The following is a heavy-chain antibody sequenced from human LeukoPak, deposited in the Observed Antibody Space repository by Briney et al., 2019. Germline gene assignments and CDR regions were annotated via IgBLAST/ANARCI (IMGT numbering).Heavy chain of an antibody. J-gene: IGHJ6*03. V-gene: IGHV4-59*12. Sequence: NPSETLSLTCTVSGGSISSYYWSWIRQPPGKGLEWIGYIYYSGSTNYNPSLKSRVTISVDTSKNQFSLKLNSVTAADTAVYYCAREGLGYTYVYGFYMDVWGTGTTVTVSS. CDR2: IYYSGST. CDR3: AREGLGYTYVYGFYMDV. CDR1: GGSISSYY. D-gene: IGHD5-18*01.